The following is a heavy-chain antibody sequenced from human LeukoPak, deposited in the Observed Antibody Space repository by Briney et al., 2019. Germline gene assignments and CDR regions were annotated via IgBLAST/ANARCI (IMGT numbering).Heavy chain of an antibody. CDR1: GGSFSGCY. D-gene: IGHD4-11*01. V-gene: IGHV4-34*09. Sequence: NPSETLSLTCAVYGGSFSGCYWSWVRQRPGKGLEWIGYIYYSGSTNYNPSLKSRVIISVDTSKNQFSLKLSSVTAADTAVYYCARAVTTGNFDYWGQGTLVTVSS. CDR3: ARAVTTGNFDY. J-gene: IGHJ4*02. CDR2: IYYSGST.